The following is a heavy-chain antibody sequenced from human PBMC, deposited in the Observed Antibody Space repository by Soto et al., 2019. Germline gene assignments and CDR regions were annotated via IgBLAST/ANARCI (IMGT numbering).Heavy chain of an antibody. CDR3: AGGGGWVIDS. CDR2: IKQDGSEK. CDR1: KFTFSSYW. V-gene: IGHV3-7*01. D-gene: IGHD3-16*01. Sequence: EVQLVESGGGLVQPGGSLRLSCAASKFTFSSYWMNWVCQAPGKGLEWVANIKQDGSEKYYVDSVKGRFTISRDNAKNALYLQMNSLRAEDTAVYYCAGGGGWVIDSWGQGALVTVSS. J-gene: IGHJ4*02.